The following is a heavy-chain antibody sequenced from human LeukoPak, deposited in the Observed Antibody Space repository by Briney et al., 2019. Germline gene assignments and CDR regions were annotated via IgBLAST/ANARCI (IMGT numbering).Heavy chain of an antibody. CDR1: GFSFSTHS. Sequence: GGSLRLSCAASGFSFSTHSMNWVRQAPGKGLEWISFINLDGTDIHYGESVKGRFTISRDNAKNSLYLQMNSLRAEDTAVYYCAREIGRGAYDILTGYYTGNSGYMDVWGKGTTVTVSS. J-gene: IGHJ6*03. D-gene: IGHD3-9*01. CDR3: AREIGRGAYDILTGYYTGNSGYMDV. CDR2: INLDGTDI. V-gene: IGHV3-21*05.